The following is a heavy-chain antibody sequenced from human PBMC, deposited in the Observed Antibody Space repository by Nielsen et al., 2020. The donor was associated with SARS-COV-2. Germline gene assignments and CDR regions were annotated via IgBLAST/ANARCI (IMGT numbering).Heavy chain of an antibody. V-gene: IGHV1-46*01. CDR2: INPSGGST. CDR3: ARDYGENYGDYKDENWFDP. D-gene: IGHD4-17*01. Sequence: ASVKVSCKASGYTFTTNYIHWVRQAPGQGLEWMGIINPSGGSTSYAQKFQGRVTMTRDTSTSTVYMELSRLRSDDTAVYYCARDYGENYGDYKDENWFDPWGQGTLVTVSS. J-gene: IGHJ5*02. CDR1: GYTFTTNY.